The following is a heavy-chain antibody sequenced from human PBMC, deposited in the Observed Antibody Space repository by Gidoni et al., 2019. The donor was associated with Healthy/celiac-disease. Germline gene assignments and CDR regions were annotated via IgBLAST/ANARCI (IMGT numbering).Heavy chain of an antibody. Sequence: EVQLVESGGGLVKPGGSLRPSCAASGFTCSSYSMNWVRQAPGKGLEWVSSISSSSSYIYYADSVKGRFTISRDNAKNSLYLQMNSRRAEDTAVYYCARVELSSSFAFDIWGQGTMVTVSS. CDR3: ARVELSSSFAFDI. CDR1: GFTCSSYS. CDR2: ISSSSSYI. V-gene: IGHV3-21*01. D-gene: IGHD6-6*01. J-gene: IGHJ3*02.